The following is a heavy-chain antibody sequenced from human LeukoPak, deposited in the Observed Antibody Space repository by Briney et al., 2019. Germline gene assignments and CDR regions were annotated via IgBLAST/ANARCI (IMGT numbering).Heavy chain of an antibody. CDR3: ARVDGQTKALDY. J-gene: IGHJ4*02. CDR2: IWYDGSQK. D-gene: IGHD1-7*01. Sequence: GGFLRLSCAASGFTFSNYGMNWVRQAPGQGLEWVAVIWYDGSQKYYTDSVKGRFTISRDNSRNTLYLQMNSLRAEDTAVYYCARVDGQTKALDYWGQGTLVTVSS. V-gene: IGHV3-33*01. CDR1: GFTFSNYG.